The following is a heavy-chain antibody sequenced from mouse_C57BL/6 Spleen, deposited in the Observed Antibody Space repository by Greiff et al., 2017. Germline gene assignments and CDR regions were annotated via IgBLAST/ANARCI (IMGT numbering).Heavy chain of an antibody. CDR1: GYTFTGYW. D-gene: IGHD6-1*01. V-gene: IGHV1-9*01. CDR2: ILPGSGST. CDR3: AKNRVPLRSYAMDY. J-gene: IGHJ4*01. Sequence: QVQLQQSGAELMKPGASVKLSCKATGYTFTGYWIEWVKQRPGHGLEWIGEILPGSGSTNYNEKFKGKATFTADSTYNTAYMQLSSLTTEDSAIYYCAKNRVPLRSYAMDYWGQGTSVTVSS.